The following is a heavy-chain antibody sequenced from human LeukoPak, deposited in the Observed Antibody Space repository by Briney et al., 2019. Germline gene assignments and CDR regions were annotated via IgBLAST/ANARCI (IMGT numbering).Heavy chain of an antibody. Sequence: GASVKVSCKASGGTFSSYAISWVRQAPGQGLEWMGRIIPILGIANYAQKFQGRVTITADKSTSTAYMELSSLRSEDTAVYYCARDTRYCSSTSCYTGRDAFDIWGQGTMVTVSS. D-gene: IGHD2-2*02. CDR3: ARDTRYCSSTSCYTGRDAFDI. CDR2: IIPILGIA. J-gene: IGHJ3*02. CDR1: GGTFSSYA. V-gene: IGHV1-69*04.